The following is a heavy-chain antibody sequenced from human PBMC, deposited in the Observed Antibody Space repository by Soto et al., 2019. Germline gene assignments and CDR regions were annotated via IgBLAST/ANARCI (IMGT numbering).Heavy chain of an antibody. V-gene: IGHV1-18*01. CDR1: GYIFVNYG. CDR3: VMVDNYVTPTPQDV. J-gene: IGHJ6*02. Sequence: VQSGDEVKKPGASVKVSCKASGYIFVNYGIAWVRQAPRQGLEWMGWISPYTGNTHSASKVQSRLTMTTDTSTSTAYMDLGSLTSDDTAVYYCVMVDNYVTPTPQDVWGQGTTVTVSS. CDR2: ISPYTGNT. D-gene: IGHD3-16*01.